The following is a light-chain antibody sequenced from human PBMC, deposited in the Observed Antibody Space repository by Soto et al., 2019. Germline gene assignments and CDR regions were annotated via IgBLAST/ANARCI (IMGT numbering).Light chain of an antibody. J-gene: IGLJ3*02. CDR1: SSNIGNNY. CDR3: GTWDSSLSAGGV. Sequence: QSVLTQPPSVSAAPGQKVTISCSGSSSNIGNNYVSWYQQLPGTAPKLLIYDNNKRPSGVPDRFSGSKSGTSATLGITGPQPGDEADYYCGTWDSSLSAGGVFGGGTKLTVL. CDR2: DNN. V-gene: IGLV1-51*01.